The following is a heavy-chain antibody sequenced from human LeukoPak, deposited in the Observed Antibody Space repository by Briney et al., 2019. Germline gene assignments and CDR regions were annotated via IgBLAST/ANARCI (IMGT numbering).Heavy chain of an antibody. CDR2: ISYSGST. CDR1: GGSIGTYY. D-gene: IGHD3-22*01. J-gene: IGHJ5*02. Sequence: SETLSLTCTVSGGSIGTYYWSWIRQPPGKGLEWIGYISYSGSTNYNPSLKSRVTISVDTSKNQFSLRLSSVTAADTAVYYCARGSDSSGYAWFDPWGQGTLVTVSS. V-gene: IGHV4-59*01. CDR3: ARGSDSSGYAWFDP.